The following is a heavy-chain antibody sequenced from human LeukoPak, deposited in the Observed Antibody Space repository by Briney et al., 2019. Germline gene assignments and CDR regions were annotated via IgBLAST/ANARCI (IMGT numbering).Heavy chain of an antibody. D-gene: IGHD3-10*01. CDR1: GGSVSSGTYY. Sequence: SETLSLTCTVSGGSVSSGTYYWYWIRQPPGKGLEWIGYIHYRGSTNYNPSLKTRVTISVDTSKNQFSLKLSSVTAADTAVYYCARIFGSGPGEYTWFDPWGQGTLVTVSS. CDR3: ARIFGSGPGEYTWFDP. CDR2: IHYRGST. V-gene: IGHV4-61*01. J-gene: IGHJ5*02.